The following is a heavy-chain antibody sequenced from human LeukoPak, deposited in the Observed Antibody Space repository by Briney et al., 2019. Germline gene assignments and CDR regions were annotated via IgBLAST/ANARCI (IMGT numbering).Heavy chain of an antibody. D-gene: IGHD6-6*01. J-gene: IGHJ4*02. Sequence: SETLSLTCTVSGDSISTSNSYWGWIRQPPGTGLEWIGSIYYSGSTYYNASLKSRVTISVDTSKNQFSLKLSSVTAADTAVYYCARDYGIAARPFDYWGQGTLVTASS. CDR1: GDSISTSNSY. V-gene: IGHV4-39*07. CDR3: ARDYGIAARPFDY. CDR2: IYYSGST.